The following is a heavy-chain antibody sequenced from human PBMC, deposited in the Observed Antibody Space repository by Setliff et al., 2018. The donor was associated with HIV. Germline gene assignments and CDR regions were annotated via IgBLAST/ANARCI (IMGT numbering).Heavy chain of an antibody. J-gene: IGHJ4*02. D-gene: IGHD4-17*01. V-gene: IGHV4-61*02. CDR1: GGSISSGNYY. CDR3: ARHSPDYGGNTDYFDY. Sequence: KASETLSLTCTVSGGSISSGNYYWSWIRQPAGKGLEWIGRIYTSGSTNYNPSLKSRVTISLDTFKNQFSLNLSSVTAADTAVYYCARHSPDYGGNTDYFDYWGQGTLVTVSS. CDR2: IYTSGST.